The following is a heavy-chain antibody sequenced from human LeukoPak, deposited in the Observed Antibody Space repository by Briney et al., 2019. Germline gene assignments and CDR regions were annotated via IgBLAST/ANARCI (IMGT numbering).Heavy chain of an antibody. D-gene: IGHD1-26*01. J-gene: IGHJ5*02. V-gene: IGHV5-10-1*01. Sequence: GESLKISCKGSGYSFTSYWISWVRQMPGKGLEWMGRIDPSDSYTNYSPSFQGHVAISADKSISTAYLQWSSLKASDTAMYYCARRVGATGWFDPWGQGTLVTVSS. CDR2: IDPSDSYT. CDR1: GYSFTSYW. CDR3: ARRVGATGWFDP.